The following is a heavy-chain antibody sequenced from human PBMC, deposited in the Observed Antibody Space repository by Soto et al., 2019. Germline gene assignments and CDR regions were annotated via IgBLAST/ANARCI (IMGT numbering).Heavy chain of an antibody. Sequence: PSETLSLTCTVSGGSVSSGSYYWSWIRQPPGKGLEWIGYIYYSGSTNYNPSLKSRVTISVDTSKNQFSLKLSSVTAADTAVYYCARVGITETTYYFDYWGQGTLVTVSS. CDR2: IYYSGST. CDR1: GGSVSSGSYY. D-gene: IGHD1-7*01. J-gene: IGHJ4*02. V-gene: IGHV4-61*01. CDR3: ARVGITETTYYFDY.